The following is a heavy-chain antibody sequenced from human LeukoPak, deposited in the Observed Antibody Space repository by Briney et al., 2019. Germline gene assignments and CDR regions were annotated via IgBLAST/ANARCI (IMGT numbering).Heavy chain of an antibody. J-gene: IGHJ4*02. D-gene: IGHD1-26*01. CDR2: ISSSGSTI. V-gene: IGHV3-11*01. CDR3: AKDLVGATIDY. Sequence: GGSLRLSCAASGFTFSDYYMSWIRQAPGKGLEWVSYISSSGSTIYYADSAKGRFTISRDNAKNSLYLQMNSLRAEDTAVYYCAKDLVGATIDYWGQGTLVTVSS. CDR1: GFTFSDYY.